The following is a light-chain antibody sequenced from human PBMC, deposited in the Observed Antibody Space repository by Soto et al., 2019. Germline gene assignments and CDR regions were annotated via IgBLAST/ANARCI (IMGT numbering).Light chain of an antibody. CDR3: QQYNGYWT. CDR2: EAS. V-gene: IGKV1-5*03. J-gene: IGKJ1*01. CDR1: QSISDS. Sequence: DIQMTQSPSTLSVSVGDRVTITCRASQSISDSLAWYQQKPGKAPKLLIYEASNLKSGVPSRFSGSGSGTEYALTISSLQPDDFASYYCQQYNGYWTFGQGTKVEIK.